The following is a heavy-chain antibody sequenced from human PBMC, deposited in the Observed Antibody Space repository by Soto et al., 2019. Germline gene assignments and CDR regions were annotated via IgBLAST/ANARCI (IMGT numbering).Heavy chain of an antibody. D-gene: IGHD4-17*01. CDR3: ARDDYGDYVWDYFDY. Sequence: SVKVSCKASGGTFSSYAISWVRQAPGQGLEWMGGIIPIFGTANYAQKFQGRVTITADESTSTAYMELSILRSEDTAVYYCARDDYGDYVWDYFDYWGQVTLVTVSS. CDR1: GGTFSSYA. J-gene: IGHJ4*02. V-gene: IGHV1-69*13. CDR2: IIPIFGTA.